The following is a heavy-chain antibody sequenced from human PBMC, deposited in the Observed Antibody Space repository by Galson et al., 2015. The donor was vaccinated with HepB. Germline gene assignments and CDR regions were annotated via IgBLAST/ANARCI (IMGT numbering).Heavy chain of an antibody. J-gene: IGHJ4*02. CDR3: TETGEWSQNWVPAAMAL. CDR1: GFTFSSYA. Sequence: SLRLSCAASGFTFSSYAMSWVRQAPGKGLEWVSAISGSGGSTYYADSVKGRFTISRDNSKNTLYLQMNSLRAEDTAVYYCTETGEWSQNWVPAAMALGGQGTLVTVSS. D-gene: IGHD2-2*01. V-gene: IGHV3-23*01. CDR2: ISGSGGST.